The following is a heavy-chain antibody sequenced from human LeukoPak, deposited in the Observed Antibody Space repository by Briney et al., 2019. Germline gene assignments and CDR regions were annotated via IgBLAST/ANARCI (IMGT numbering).Heavy chain of an antibody. D-gene: IGHD3-10*02. V-gene: IGHV3-33*01. J-gene: IGHJ3*01. CDR1: GFTFSNSG. CDR2: IWYDGSNE. Sequence: PGGSLRLSCAASGFTFSNSGMHWVRQAPGKGLEWVAVIWYDGSNEYYADAVKGRFIISRDKSKNTVHLQMNSLRVEDTSVYYCAREISMFVNAFDLWGQGTLVAVSS. CDR3: AREISMFVNAFDL.